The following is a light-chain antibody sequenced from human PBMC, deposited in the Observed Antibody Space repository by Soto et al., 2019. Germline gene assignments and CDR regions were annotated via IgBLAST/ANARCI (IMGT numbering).Light chain of an antibody. J-gene: IGKJ1*01. CDR1: QSISSYY. V-gene: IGKV3-20*01. CDR2: DAS. Sequence: EIVLTQSPGTLSLSPGERATLSCRASQSISSYYLAWYQQKPGQAPRLLIYDASSRATGTPDRFSGSGSGTDFTLTVSRLEPEDFAVYYCQHYGRSRTFGQGTKVDI. CDR3: QHYGRSRT.